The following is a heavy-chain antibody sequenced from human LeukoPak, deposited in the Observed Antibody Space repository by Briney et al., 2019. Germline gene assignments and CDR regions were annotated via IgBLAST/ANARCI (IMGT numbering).Heavy chain of an antibody. CDR3: VRALVGSTDC. J-gene: IGHJ4*02. CDR2: INPDGTIT. CDR1: GFTFSNSW. D-gene: IGHD1-26*01. V-gene: IGHV3-74*01. Sequence: GGSLRLSCVASGFTFSNSWMYWVRQAPGKGLVWVSRINPDGTITNYADSVKGRFTISRDNSKSTLYLKMNSLRAEDTAVYYCVRALVGSTDCWGQGTLVTVSS.